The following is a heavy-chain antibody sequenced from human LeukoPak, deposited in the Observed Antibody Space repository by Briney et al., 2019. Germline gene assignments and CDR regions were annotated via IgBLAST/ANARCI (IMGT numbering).Heavy chain of an antibody. V-gene: IGHV3-30*18. CDR1: GFTFSSYG. Sequence: GGSLRLSCAAPGFTFSSYGMHWARQAPGKGLEWVAVISYDGSNKYYADSVKGRFTISRDNAKNSLYLQMNSLRAEDTAVYYCAELGITMIGGVWGKGTTVTISS. CDR3: AELGITMIGGV. D-gene: IGHD3-10*02. CDR2: ISYDGSNK. J-gene: IGHJ6*04.